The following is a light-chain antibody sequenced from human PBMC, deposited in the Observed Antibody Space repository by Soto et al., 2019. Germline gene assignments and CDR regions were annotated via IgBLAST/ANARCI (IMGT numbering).Light chain of an antibody. CDR1: TSDVGGYDY. CDR2: EVS. CDR3: CSYAGSSTWV. J-gene: IGLJ3*02. Sequence: QSALTQPASVSGSPGQSITISCTGTTSDVGGYDYVSWYQQHPGQAPKLLIYEVSNRPSGVSHRFSGSKSGNTASLTISGLQAEDEADYYCCSYAGSSTWVFGGGTKVTVL. V-gene: IGLV2-23*02.